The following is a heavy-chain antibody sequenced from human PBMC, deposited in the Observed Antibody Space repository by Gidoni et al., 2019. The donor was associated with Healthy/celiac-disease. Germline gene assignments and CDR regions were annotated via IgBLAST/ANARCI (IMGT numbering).Heavy chain of an antibody. Sequence: QVQLQESGPGLVKPSETLSLTCTVSGGSISSYYWSWIRQPPGKGLEWIGYIYYSGSTNYNPSLKSRVTISVDTSKNQFSLKLSSVTAADTAVYYCASIPGPYQLLSIDYWGQGTLVTVSS. D-gene: IGHD2-2*01. CDR2: IYYSGST. CDR3: ASIPGPYQLLSIDY. J-gene: IGHJ4*02. CDR1: GGSISSYY. V-gene: IGHV4-59*01.